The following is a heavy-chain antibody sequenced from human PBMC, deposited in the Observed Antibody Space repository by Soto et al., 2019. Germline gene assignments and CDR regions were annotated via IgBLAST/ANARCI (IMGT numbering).Heavy chain of an antibody. CDR2: INAYNGNT. V-gene: IGHV1-18*01. CDR3: ARDVGDGLIDY. Sequence: QVQLVPSGAEVKKPGASVKVACKTSGYTFPSSGISWVRQAPGQGLEWMGWINAYNGNTHYAQKLHGRVTMTTDTSTSTAYMELRSLRSDDTAVYYCARDVGDGLIDYWGQGTLVTVSS. D-gene: IGHD3-3*01. CDR1: GYTFPSSG. J-gene: IGHJ4*02.